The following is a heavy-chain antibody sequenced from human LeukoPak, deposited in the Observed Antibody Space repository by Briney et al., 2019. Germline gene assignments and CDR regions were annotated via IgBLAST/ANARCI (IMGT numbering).Heavy chain of an antibody. J-gene: IGHJ4*02. V-gene: IGHV3-23*01. D-gene: IGHD2-21*02. CDR2: ISGTSGTI. CDR3: AKRLGDPRAFDY. CDR1: GFTFNNYA. Sequence: GGSLRLSCAASGFTFNNYAMSWVRQAPGKGLEWVSGISGTSGTINYAAPVKGRFTISRDNSKNTLYLQMNSLRVDDMAVYYCAKRLGDPRAFDYWGQGTLVTVSS.